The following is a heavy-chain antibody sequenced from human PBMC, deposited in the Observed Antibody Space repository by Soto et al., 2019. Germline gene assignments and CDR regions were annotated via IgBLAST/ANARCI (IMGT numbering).Heavy chain of an antibody. V-gene: IGHV3-23*01. D-gene: IGHD2-21*01. J-gene: IGHJ5*02. CDR2: TSNNGNT. CDR3: AKDLRPGLIVPTKSGFDP. CDR1: GFPFNTYA. Sequence: GGSLRLSCEASGFPFNTYAMTWFRQVPGMGLEWVSTTSNNGNTDFAESVRGRFTVSRDNSKNILYLQMTNLRVEDAAIYFCAKDLRPGLIVPTKSGFDPWGRGTLVTVSS.